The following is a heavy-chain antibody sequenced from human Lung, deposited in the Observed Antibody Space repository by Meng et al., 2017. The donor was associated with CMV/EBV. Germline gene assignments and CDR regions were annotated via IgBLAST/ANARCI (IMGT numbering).Heavy chain of an antibody. CDR1: GFTFDDYA. CDR3: AKDIRGRTYYYYGIDV. CDR2: ISWNSGSI. J-gene: IGHJ6*02. Sequence: SXKISXPASGFTFDDYAMHWVRQAPGQGLEWVSGISWNSGSIGYADSVKGRFTIYRDNAKNSLYLQMNSLSAEDTALYYCAKDIRGRTYYYYGIDVWGQEPTVTVSS. V-gene: IGHV3-9*01.